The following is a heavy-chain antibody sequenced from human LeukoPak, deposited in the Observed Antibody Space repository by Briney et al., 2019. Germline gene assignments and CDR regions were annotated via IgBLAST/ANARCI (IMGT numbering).Heavy chain of an antibody. V-gene: IGHV3-49*04. Sequence: PGRSLRLSCTASGXTFGDYAMSWVRQAPGKGLEWVAFIRSKAYGGTTEYAASVKGRFTISRDDSKNIAYLQMNSLKTEDTAVYYCTRVMIVVVAADYWGQGTLVTVSS. CDR2: IRSKAYGGTT. D-gene: IGHD3-22*01. CDR1: GXTFGDYA. J-gene: IGHJ4*02. CDR3: TRVMIVVVAADY.